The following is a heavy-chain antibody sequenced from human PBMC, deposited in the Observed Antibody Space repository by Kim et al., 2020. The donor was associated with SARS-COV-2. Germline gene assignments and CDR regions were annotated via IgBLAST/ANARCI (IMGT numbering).Heavy chain of an antibody. J-gene: IGHJ4*02. CDR2: IYWDDDK. Sequence: SGPTLVNPTQTLTLTCTLSGFSVTSSGVGVGWIRQPPGKALEWLALIYWDDDKRYSSSLRNRLTITRDISKNQVLLTMTNMNPVDTPTYFCAHAPRGKAMGPLYFDSWGQGALVTVSS. V-gene: IGHV2-5*02. CDR1: GFSVTSSGVG. D-gene: IGHD5-18*01. CDR3: AHAPRGKAMGPLYFDS.